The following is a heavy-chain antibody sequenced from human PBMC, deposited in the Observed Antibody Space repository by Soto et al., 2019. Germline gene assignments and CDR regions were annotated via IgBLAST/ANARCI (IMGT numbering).Heavy chain of an antibody. J-gene: IGHJ5*02. CDR2: ISGSGGST. CDR1: GFTFSSYA. V-gene: IGHV3-23*01. Sequence: PGGSLRLSCAASGFTFSSYAMSWVRQAPGKGLEWVSAISGSGGSTYYADSVKGRFTISRDNSKNTLYLQMNSLRAEDTAVYYCAKDPPRILVVPAAMLYNLFDPWGQGSLVTGSS. CDR3: AKDPPRILVVPAAMLYNLFDP. D-gene: IGHD2-2*01.